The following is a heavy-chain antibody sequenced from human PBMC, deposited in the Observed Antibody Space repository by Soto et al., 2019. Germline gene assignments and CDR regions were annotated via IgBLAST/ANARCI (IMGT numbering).Heavy chain of an antibody. Sequence: PGGSLRLSCKASGFTFSGPYMNWFRKARGKGLEWLASLTNDGGYTYYADSVRGRFTIWRDNAKDSLYLQINDLRADDTGVYYCAKDRRDHNTRTEAFDVWGQGTTVTVSS. CDR2: LTNDGGYT. V-gene: IGHV3-11*01. CDR1: GFTFSGPY. CDR3: AKDRRDHNTRTEAFDV. J-gene: IGHJ3*01. D-gene: IGHD5-18*01.